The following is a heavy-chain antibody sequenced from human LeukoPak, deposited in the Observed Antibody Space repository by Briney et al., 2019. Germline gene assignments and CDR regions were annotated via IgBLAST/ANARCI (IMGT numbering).Heavy chain of an antibody. V-gene: IGHV4-59*01. D-gene: IGHD3-22*01. CDR1: GGSISSYY. CDR2: IYYTGST. J-gene: IGHJ4*02. Sequence: SETLSLTCTVSGGSISSYYWSWIRQPPGKGLEWIGYIYYTGSTNYNPSLKSRVTMSVDTSKNQFSLKLSSVTAADTAAYYCARAPDSSGLYFDYWGQGTLVTVSS. CDR3: ARAPDSSGLYFDY.